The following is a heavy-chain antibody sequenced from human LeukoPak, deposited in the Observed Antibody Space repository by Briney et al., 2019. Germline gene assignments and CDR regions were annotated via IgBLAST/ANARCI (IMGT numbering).Heavy chain of an antibody. CDR2: ISWNSGSI. Sequence: GGSLRLSCAASGFTFDDYAMHWVRQAPGKGLEWVSGISWNSGSIGYADSVKGRFTISRDNAKNSLYLQMNSLRAEDTALYYCAKDHSYYYYYYMDVWGKGTTVTVSS. V-gene: IGHV3-9*01. J-gene: IGHJ6*03. CDR3: AKDHSYYYYYYMDV. CDR1: GFTFDDYA.